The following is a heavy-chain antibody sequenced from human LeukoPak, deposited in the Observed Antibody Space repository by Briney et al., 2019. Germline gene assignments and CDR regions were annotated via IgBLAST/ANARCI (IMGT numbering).Heavy chain of an antibody. J-gene: IGHJ4*02. V-gene: IGHV4-30-4*07. D-gene: IGHD3-16*01. CDR1: GGSISTGGYS. CDR2: IYDSGRA. Sequence: SQTLSLTCAVSGGSISTGGYSWSWIRQPSGKTLEWIGYIYDSGRAYYNPSLKSRVTISMDTSSNHFSLKLRSVTAADTAVYYCVRDIYDDNNWGQGTLVTVSS. CDR3: VRDIYDDNN.